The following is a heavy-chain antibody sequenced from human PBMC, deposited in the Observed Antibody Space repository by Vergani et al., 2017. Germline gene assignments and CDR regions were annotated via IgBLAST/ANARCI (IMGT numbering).Heavy chain of an antibody. CDR2: INHSGST. Sequence: QVQLQESGPGLVKPSQTLSLTCTVSGGSISSGGYYWSWIRQPPGKGLEWIGEINHSGSTNYNPSLKSRVTISVDTSKNQFSLKLSSVTAADTAVYYCARGQQQPRHWYFDLWGRGTLVTVSS. D-gene: IGHD6-13*01. J-gene: IGHJ2*01. CDR3: ARGQQQPRHWYFDL. CDR1: GGSISSGGYY. V-gene: IGHV4-31*03.